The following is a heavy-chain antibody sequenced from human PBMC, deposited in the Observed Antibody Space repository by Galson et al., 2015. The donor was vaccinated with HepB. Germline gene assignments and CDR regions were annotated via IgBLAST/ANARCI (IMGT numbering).Heavy chain of an antibody. J-gene: IGHJ6*02. Sequence: SLRLSCAASGFTFSTYSMNWVRQAPGKGLEWVSSIRGSGSRTYYADSVKGRFTISRDNSKNTLYLQMNSLRAEDTAVYYCAKGGDDIRFLEWLLDRNGMDVWGQGTTVTVSS. V-gene: IGHV3-23*01. CDR3: AKGGDDIRFLEWLLDRNGMDV. CDR1: GFTFSTYS. D-gene: IGHD3-3*01. CDR2: IRGSGSRT.